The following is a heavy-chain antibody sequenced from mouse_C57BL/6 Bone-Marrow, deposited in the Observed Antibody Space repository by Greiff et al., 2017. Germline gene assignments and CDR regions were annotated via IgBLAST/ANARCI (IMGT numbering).Heavy chain of an antibody. CDR3: ALGYFDV. V-gene: IGHV1-82*01. J-gene: IGHJ1*03. CDR2: IYPGDGDT. Sequence: QVQLQHSGPELVKPGASVKISCKASGYAFSSSWMNWVKQRPGKGLEWIGRIYPGDGDTNYNGKFKGKATLTADKSSSTAYMQLSSLTSEDSAVYFCALGYFDVWGTGTTVTVSS. CDR1: GYAFSSSW.